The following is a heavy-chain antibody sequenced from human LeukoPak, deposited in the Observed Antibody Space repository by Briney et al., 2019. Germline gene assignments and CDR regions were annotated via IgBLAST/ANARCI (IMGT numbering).Heavy chain of an antibody. CDR3: ARDLYGGYPDY. CDR2: IYYSGST. Sequence: SETLSLTCAVSGGSISSGGYSWSWIRQPPGKGLEWIGYIYYSGSTNYNPSLKSRVTISVDTSKNQFSLKLSSVTAADTAVYYCARDLYGGYPDYWGQGTLVTVSS. J-gene: IGHJ4*02. D-gene: IGHD5-12*01. CDR1: GGSISSGGYS. V-gene: IGHV4-61*08.